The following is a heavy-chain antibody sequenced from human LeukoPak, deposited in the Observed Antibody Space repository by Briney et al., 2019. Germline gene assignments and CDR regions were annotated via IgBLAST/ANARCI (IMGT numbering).Heavy chain of an antibody. Sequence: SETLSLTCTVSGGSISSSSYCWGWIRQPPGKGLEWIGSIYYSGSTYYNPSLKSRVTISVDTSKNQFSLKLSSVTAADTAVYYCASYYGSGSYLMGGIDYWGQGTLVTVSS. CDR1: GGSISSSSYC. D-gene: IGHD3-10*01. CDR2: IYYSGST. J-gene: IGHJ4*02. CDR3: ASYYGSGSYLMGGIDY. V-gene: IGHV4-39*01.